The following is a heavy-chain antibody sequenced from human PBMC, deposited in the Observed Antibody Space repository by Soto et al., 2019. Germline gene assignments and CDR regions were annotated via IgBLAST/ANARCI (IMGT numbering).Heavy chain of an antibody. CDR1: GGSFSGYY. D-gene: IGHD3-10*01. J-gene: IGHJ3*02. CDR3: ARGLRDSLVRGVITAATDAFDI. Sequence: SETLSLTCAVYGGSFSGYYWSWIRQPPGKGLEWIGEINHSGSTNYNPSLKSRVTISVDTSKNQFSLKLSSVTAADTAVYYCARGLRDSLVRGVITAATDAFDIWGQGTMVTVSS. V-gene: IGHV4-34*01. CDR2: INHSGST.